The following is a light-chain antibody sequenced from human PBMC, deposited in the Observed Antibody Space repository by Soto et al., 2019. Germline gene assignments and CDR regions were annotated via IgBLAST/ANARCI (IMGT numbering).Light chain of an antibody. CDR1: QSISNY. CDR3: QQRNSWPPGAT. CDR2: GAS. Sequence: IVLTQSPATLSLSPGEIATLSCSSIQSISNYLAWYQQKPGQTPRLLIYGASNRATGTPARFSGSGSGTDFTLTISSLETENSAVYYCQQRNSWPPGATFGQGTRLEIK. V-gene: IGKV3-11*01. J-gene: IGKJ5*01.